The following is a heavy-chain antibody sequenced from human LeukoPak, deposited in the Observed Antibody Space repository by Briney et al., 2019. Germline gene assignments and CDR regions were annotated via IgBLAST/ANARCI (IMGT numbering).Heavy chain of an antibody. Sequence: GGSLRLSCAASGFTVSSNYMSWVRQAPGKGLEWVSVIYSGGSTYYADSVKGRFTISRDNAKNSLYLQMNSLRAEDTALYHCARVYYDSSGYFSAFDIWGQGTMVTVSS. CDR2: IYSGGST. V-gene: IGHV3-53*01. D-gene: IGHD3-22*01. CDR1: GFTVSSNY. J-gene: IGHJ3*02. CDR3: ARVYYDSSGYFSAFDI.